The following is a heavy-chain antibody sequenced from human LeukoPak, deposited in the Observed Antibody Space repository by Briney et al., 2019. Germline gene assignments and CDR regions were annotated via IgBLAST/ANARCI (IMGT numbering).Heavy chain of an antibody. Sequence: SETLSLTCTVSGGSISSGSYYWSWIRQPAGKGLEWIGRIYTSGSTNYNPSLKSRVTISVDTSKNQFSLKLSSVTAADTAVYYCARVGGTARSPLDYWGQGTLVTVSS. J-gene: IGHJ4*02. D-gene: IGHD1-1*01. CDR1: GGSISSGSYY. CDR3: ARVGGTARSPLDY. V-gene: IGHV4-61*02. CDR2: IYTSGST.